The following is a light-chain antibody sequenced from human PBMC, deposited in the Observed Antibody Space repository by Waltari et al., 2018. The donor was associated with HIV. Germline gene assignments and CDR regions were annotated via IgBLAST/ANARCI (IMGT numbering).Light chain of an antibody. CDR1: QSVSSK. CDR2: GAS. V-gene: IGKV3D-15*01. CDR3: QQYYKWPLT. J-gene: IGKJ5*01. Sequence: EIVMLQSPATLSVSPGERATLSCRASQSVSSKCAWYQQKPGQAPRLLIYGASTRSTGIPGRFSGSESGTEFILTISRLQSEDGAVYYCQQYYKWPLTFGQGTRLEIK.